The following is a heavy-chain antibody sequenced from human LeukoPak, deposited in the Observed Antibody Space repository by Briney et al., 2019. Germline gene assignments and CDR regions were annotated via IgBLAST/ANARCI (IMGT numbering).Heavy chain of an antibody. CDR2: IIPIFGTA. Sequence: GASVKVSCKASGCTFSSYAISWVRQAPGQGLEWMGGIIPIFGTANYAQKFQGRVTITTDESTSTAYMELSSLRSEDTAVYYCARGDIVATTHYYYYYMDVWGKGTTVSLSS. CDR3: ARGDIVATTHYYYYYMDV. V-gene: IGHV1-69*05. CDR1: GCTFSSYA. J-gene: IGHJ6*03. D-gene: IGHD5-12*01.